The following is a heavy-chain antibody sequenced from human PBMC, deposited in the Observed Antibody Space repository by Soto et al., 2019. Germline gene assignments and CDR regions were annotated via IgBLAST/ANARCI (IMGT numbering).Heavy chain of an antibody. CDR1: GFTFSSYS. D-gene: IGHD3-16*02. V-gene: IGHV3-21*01. CDR2: ISSSSSYI. CDR3: ARTGYSITFGGVIVDGDFDY. Sequence: GGSLSLSCAASGFTFSSYSMNWVRQAPGKGLEWVSSISSSSSYIYYADSVKGRFTISRDNAKNSLYLQMNSLRAEDTAVYYCARTGYSITFGGVIVDGDFDYWGQGTLVTVSS. J-gene: IGHJ4*02.